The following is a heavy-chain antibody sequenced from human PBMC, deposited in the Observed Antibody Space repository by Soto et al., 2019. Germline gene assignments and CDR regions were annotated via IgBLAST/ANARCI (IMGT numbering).Heavy chain of an antibody. Sequence: GGSLRLSCAASGFTFSSYAMHWVRQAPGKGLEWVAVISYDGSNKYYADSVKGRFTISRDNSKNTLYLQMNSLRAEDTAVYYCASPLFPGPPWGQGTLVTVSS. CDR3: ASPLFPGPP. D-gene: IGHD3-10*01. V-gene: IGHV3-30-3*01. CDR2: ISYDGSNK. J-gene: IGHJ5*02. CDR1: GFTFSSYA.